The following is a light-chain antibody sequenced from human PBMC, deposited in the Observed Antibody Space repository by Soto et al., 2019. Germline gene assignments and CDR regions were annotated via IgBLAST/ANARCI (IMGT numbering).Light chain of an antibody. CDR2: AAS. V-gene: IGKV1-39*01. Sequence: DIQMTQSPSSLSASVGDRVTITCRASQGIRNDLDWFQQKPGKAPKLLIYAASNLQSGVPARFSGSRSGPDFTLTISSLQPEDFATYYCQQSYSSPPTFGQGTKVDIK. CDR1: QGIRND. CDR3: QQSYSSPPT. J-gene: IGKJ1*01.